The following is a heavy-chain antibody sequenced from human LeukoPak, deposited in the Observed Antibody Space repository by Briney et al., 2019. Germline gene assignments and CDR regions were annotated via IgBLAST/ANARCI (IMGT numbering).Heavy chain of an antibody. CDR1: GFSFSKYW. V-gene: IGHV3-74*01. Sequence: PGGSLRLSCAASGFSFSKYWMHWVRKTPGEGLVWVARIKEDGTYTSYADSVKGRFIISRDNARNTVFLQMNSLRAEDTAVYYCARDFDMGITPGDDFDFWGQGTLVTVSS. CDR2: IKEDGTYT. J-gene: IGHJ4*02. D-gene: IGHD3-9*01. CDR3: ARDFDMGITPGDDFDF.